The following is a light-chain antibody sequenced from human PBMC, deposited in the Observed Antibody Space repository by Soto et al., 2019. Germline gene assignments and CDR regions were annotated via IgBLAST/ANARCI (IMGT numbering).Light chain of an antibody. J-gene: IGKJ1*01. Sequence: DIQITQCPSSLSASIGDRVTITCRASQSIVTYLNWYLQKPGKAPKLLIYAASNLQSGVPSRFSGSGSGTDFTLTISSLQPEDFATYFCQQSYSTPPWKSGQGTKVDIK. CDR3: QQSYSTPPWK. CDR2: AAS. CDR1: QSIVTY. V-gene: IGKV1-39*01.